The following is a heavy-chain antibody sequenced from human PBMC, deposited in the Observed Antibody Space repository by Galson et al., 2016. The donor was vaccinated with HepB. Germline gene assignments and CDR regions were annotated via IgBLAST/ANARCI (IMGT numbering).Heavy chain of an antibody. CDR3: AKVGPHYDILTGYFDY. Sequence: SLRLSCAASGFTFSGYAMHWVRQAPGKGLEWVAVISYDGSHKYYRDSVKGRFIISRDNSKNTLSLQMNSLRAEDTAVYYCAKVGPHYDILTGYFDYWGQGTLVTVSS. CDR1: GFTFSGYA. D-gene: IGHD3-9*01. CDR2: ISYDGSHK. V-gene: IGHV3-30*18. J-gene: IGHJ4*02.